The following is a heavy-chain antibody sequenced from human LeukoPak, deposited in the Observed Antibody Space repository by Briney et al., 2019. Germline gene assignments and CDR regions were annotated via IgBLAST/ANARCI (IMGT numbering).Heavy chain of an antibody. CDR1: GFTFSGSA. CDR3: TREYYYGSGSYPRTNDY. V-gene: IGHV3-73*01. J-gene: IGHJ4*02. D-gene: IGHD3-10*01. CDR2: XXXXANSYAT. Sequence: PGGSLRLSCAASGFTFSGSAMHWVRQASGKGXXXXXXXXXXANSYATAYAASVKGRFTISRDDSKNTAYLQMNSLKTEDTAVYYCTREYYYGSGSYPRTNDYWGQGTLVTVSS.